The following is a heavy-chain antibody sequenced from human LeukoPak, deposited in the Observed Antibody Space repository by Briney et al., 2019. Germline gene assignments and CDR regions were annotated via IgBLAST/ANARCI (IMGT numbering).Heavy chain of an antibody. J-gene: IGHJ3*02. CDR3: ARLNGDGFDI. CDR2: IYSSGST. CDR1: GGSLGGYY. Sequence: SETLSLTCTVSGGSLGGYYWYWIPQPAGKGLEWIGRIYSSGSTNYAPSLKSRVTMSIDTSKKHLSLKLNTVTAADTAVYYCARLNGDGFDIWGQGTKVTVSS. D-gene: IGHD2-8*01. V-gene: IGHV4-4*07.